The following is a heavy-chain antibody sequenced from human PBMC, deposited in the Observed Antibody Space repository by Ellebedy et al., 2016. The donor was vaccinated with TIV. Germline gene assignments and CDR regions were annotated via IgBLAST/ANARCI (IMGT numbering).Heavy chain of an antibody. Sequence: MPSETLSLTCTVSGGSISSYYWSWIRQPAGKGLEWIGRIYTSGSTNYNPSLKSRVTVSVDTSKNQFSLKLSSVTAADTAVYYCGVRYFDGTLSWGQGTLVTVSS. V-gene: IGHV4-4*07. CDR3: GVRYFDGTLS. J-gene: IGHJ5*02. CDR2: IYTSGST. D-gene: IGHD3-9*01. CDR1: GGSISSYY.